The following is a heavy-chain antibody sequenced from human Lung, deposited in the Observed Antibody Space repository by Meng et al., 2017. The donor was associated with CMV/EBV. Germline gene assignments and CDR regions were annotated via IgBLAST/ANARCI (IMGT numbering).Heavy chain of an antibody. V-gene: IGHV3-21*01. Sequence: GESLKISCAASGFTFNGYNMNWVRQAPGKGLEWVASISTSSTYIFYVDSVKGRFTVSRDNANSALYLQMDSLRAEDTAVYYCARAFYDFWSGIGYWGQGVLVTVSS. D-gene: IGHD3-3*01. J-gene: IGHJ4*02. CDR2: ISTSSTYI. CDR1: GFTFNGYN. CDR3: ARAFYDFWSGIGY.